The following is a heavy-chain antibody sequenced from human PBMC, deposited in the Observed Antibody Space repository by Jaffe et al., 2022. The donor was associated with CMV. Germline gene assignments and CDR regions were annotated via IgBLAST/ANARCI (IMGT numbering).Heavy chain of an antibody. J-gene: IGHJ4*02. CDR1: GFTFSSYS. Sequence: EVQLVESGGGLVKPGGSLRLSCAASGFTFSSYSMNWVRQAPGKGLEWVSSISSSSSYIYYADSVKGRFTISRDNAKNSLYLQMNSLRAEDTAVYYCAGEPFGGVTPAIDYWGQGTLVTVSS. D-gene: IGHD3-16*01. CDR2: ISSSSSYI. V-gene: IGHV3-21*01. CDR3: AGEPFGGVTPAIDY.